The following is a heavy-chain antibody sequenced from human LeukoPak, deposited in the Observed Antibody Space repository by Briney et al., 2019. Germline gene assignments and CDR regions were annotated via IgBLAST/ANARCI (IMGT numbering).Heavy chain of an antibody. CDR1: GYTFTSYD. CDR2: MNPNSGNT. CDR3: ARGRMFVITIFGVVTPSNWFDP. D-gene: IGHD3-3*01. Sequence: ASVKVSCKASGYTFTSYDINWVRQAPGQGLEWMGWMNPNSGNTGYAQKFQGRVTMTRNTSISTAYMELSSLRSEDTAVYYCARGRMFVITIFGVVTPSNWFDPWGQGTLVTVSS. J-gene: IGHJ5*02. V-gene: IGHV1-8*01.